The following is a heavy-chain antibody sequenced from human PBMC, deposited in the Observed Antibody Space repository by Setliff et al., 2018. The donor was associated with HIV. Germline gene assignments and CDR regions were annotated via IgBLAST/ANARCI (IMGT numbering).Heavy chain of an antibody. CDR2: LNNDGTTI. CDR1: GFTFSTYG. Sequence: GGSLRLSCAASGFTFSTYGLNWVRQAPGKGLEWISYLNNDGTTIYYADSVRGRFTISRDNARDSLYLQMNSLRAEDTAVYYCVRGSPTYYFFDYWGQGTLVTVSS. J-gene: IGHJ4*02. D-gene: IGHD2-8*01. V-gene: IGHV3-48*04. CDR3: VRGSPTYYFFDY.